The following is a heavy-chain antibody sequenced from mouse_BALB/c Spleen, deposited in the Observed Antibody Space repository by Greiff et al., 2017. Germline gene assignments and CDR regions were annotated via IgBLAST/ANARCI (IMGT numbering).Heavy chain of an antibody. CDR2: INPSTGYT. Sequence: VQRVESGAELAKPGASVKMSCKASGYTFTSYWMHWVKQRPGQGLEWIGYINPSTGYTEYNQKFKDKATLTADKSSSTAYMQLSSLTSEDSAVYYCARSEWDWGQGTLVTVSA. J-gene: IGHJ3*01. CDR1: GYTFTSYW. CDR3: ARSEWD. V-gene: IGHV1-7*01.